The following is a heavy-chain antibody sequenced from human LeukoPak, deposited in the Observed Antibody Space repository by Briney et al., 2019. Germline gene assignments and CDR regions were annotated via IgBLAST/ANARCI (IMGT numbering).Heavy chain of an antibody. Sequence: SQTLSLTCTVSGGSISSGGYYWSWIRQHPGKGLERIGYIYYSGSTYYNPSLKSRVTISVDTSKNQFSLKLSSVTAADTAVYYCARDSASNWFDPWGQGTLVTVSS. CDR2: IYYSGST. J-gene: IGHJ5*02. V-gene: IGHV4-31*03. CDR1: GGSISSGGYY. CDR3: ARDSASNWFDP.